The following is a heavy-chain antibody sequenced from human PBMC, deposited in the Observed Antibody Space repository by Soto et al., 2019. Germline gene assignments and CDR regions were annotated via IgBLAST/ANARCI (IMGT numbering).Heavy chain of an antibody. Sequence: ASVKVSCKASGYTFTGYPMHWVRQAPGQRLEWIGWINVGNGNTKYSQKFQGRVTITRDTSASTAYMELSSLRSEDTAVYYCASRIVATIMDYYGMDVWGQGTTVTVSS. D-gene: IGHD5-12*01. V-gene: IGHV1-3*01. CDR3: ASRIVATIMDYYGMDV. J-gene: IGHJ6*02. CDR1: GYTFTGYP. CDR2: INVGNGNT.